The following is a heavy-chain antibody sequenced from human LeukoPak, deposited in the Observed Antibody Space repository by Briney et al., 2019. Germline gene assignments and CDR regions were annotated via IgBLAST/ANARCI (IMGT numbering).Heavy chain of an antibody. CDR3: ARVSVVTNPHYFDY. D-gene: IGHD4-23*01. J-gene: IGHJ4*02. V-gene: IGHV4-4*07. CDR1: GGSLSSYY. Sequence: SETLSLTRTVSGGSLSSYYWSWIRPPAGEGLGWIERIYSTGSTNYNPSLKSRVTMSVDTSKNQCTLRLSSVTAADTAVYYCARVSVVTNPHYFDYWGQGTLVTVSS. CDR2: IYSTGST.